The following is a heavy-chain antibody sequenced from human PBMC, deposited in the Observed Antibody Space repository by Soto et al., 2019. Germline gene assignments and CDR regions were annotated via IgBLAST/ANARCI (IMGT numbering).Heavy chain of an antibody. CDR2: IYSGGTT. D-gene: IGHD3-10*01. CDR3: ARGGSGSDWDYYGRDV. CDR1: PLTASKNY. Sequence: EVQLVESGGGLVQPGGSRRLSCAGSPLTASKNYMSWVRQPPGKGLEWVSVIYSGGTTYYADSGKDRFSISRDNSKSTLYLQMGTLRAGDTAVYYCARGGSGSDWDYYGRDVWGQGTTVTVSS. V-gene: IGHV3-66*01. J-gene: IGHJ6*02.